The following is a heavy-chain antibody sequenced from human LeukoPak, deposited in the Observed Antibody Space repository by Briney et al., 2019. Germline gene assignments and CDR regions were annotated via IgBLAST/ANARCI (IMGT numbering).Heavy chain of an antibody. D-gene: IGHD6-13*01. CDR2: INTNTGNP. Sequence: ASVKVSCKASGYTFTGYYMHWVRQAPGQGLEWMGWINTNTGNPTYAQGFTGRFVFSLDTSVSTAYLQISSLKAEDTAVYYCARDVQLSSSWHGVGYWGQGTLVTVSS. V-gene: IGHV7-4-1*02. J-gene: IGHJ4*02. CDR3: ARDVQLSSSWHGVGY. CDR1: GYTFTGYY.